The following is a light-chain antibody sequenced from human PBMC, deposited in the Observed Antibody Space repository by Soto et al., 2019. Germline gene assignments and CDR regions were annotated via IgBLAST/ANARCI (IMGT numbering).Light chain of an antibody. CDR3: SSYAGSNWYV. J-gene: IGLJ1*01. V-gene: IGLV2-8*01. CDR2: EVN. Sequence: QSALTQPPSASGSPGQSVTISCTGTNSDVGGYNYGSWYQQYPGKAPKLIIYEVNERPSGVPDRFSGSKSGNTASLTVSGLVTADQADYYCSSYAGSNWYVFGTGTKVTVL. CDR1: NSDVGGYNY.